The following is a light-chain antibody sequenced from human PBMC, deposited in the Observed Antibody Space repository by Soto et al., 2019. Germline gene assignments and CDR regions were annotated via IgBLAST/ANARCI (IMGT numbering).Light chain of an antibody. CDR1: SSDVGGYNY. Sequence: QSALTQPPSASGSPGQSVTLSCTGTSSDVGGYNYVSWYQQHPGKVPKLMIDEVTKRPAGVPDRCSGSKSGNTASLTVSGLQAEDEADYYCSSYAGSNILVFGGGTKLTVL. CDR2: EVT. CDR3: SSYAGSNILV. V-gene: IGLV2-8*01. J-gene: IGLJ3*02.